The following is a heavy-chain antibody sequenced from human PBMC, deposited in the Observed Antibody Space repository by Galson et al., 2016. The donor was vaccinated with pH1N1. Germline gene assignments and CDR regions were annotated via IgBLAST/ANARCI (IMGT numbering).Heavy chain of an antibody. D-gene: IGHD3-16*01. CDR1: GSSLNSSGMG. V-gene: IGHV2-5*02. CDR3: AHREVMITNAFDF. J-gene: IGHJ3*01. Sequence: PALVKPTQTLTLTCTFSGSSLNSSGMGVGWIRQPPGKALEWLALIYWDDDKRYSPSLKSRLTITKDTSKNQVVLKMTNMDSADTATYYCAHREVMITNAFDFWGQGTMVTVSS. CDR2: IYWDDDK.